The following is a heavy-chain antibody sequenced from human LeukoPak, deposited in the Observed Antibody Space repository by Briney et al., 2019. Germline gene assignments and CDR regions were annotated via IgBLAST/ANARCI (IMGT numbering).Heavy chain of an antibody. CDR3: ARGCSGGSCYESKFDP. CDR2: IKQDGSEK. Sequence: GGSLRLSCAASGFTFSSYWMSWVRQAPGKGLEWVASIKQDGSEKSKNSLYLQMNSLRAEDTAVYYCARGCSGGSCYESKFDPWGQGTLVTVSS. D-gene: IGHD2-15*01. J-gene: IGHJ5*02. CDR1: GFTFSSYW. V-gene: IGHV3-7*01.